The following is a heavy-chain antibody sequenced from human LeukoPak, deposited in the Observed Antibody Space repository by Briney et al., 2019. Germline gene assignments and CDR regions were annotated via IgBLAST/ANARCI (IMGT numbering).Heavy chain of an antibody. CDR3: AREADTYYDFWSGYYVPDY. D-gene: IGHD3-3*01. CDR1: GFTFSSYR. CDR2: ISSIIISI. V-gene: IGHV3-21*01. Sequence: GGXXRLSCAASGFTFSSYRMNWVGQAPGKGLEGVSSISSIIISIYYAHSVNRRFPISIDNAINSLYLQMTSLRAEDTAVYYCAREADTYYDFWSGYYVPDYWGQGTLVTVSS. J-gene: IGHJ4*02.